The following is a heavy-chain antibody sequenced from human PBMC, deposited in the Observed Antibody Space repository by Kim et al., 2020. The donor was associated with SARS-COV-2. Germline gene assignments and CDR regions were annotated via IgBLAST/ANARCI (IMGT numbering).Heavy chain of an antibody. CDR2: ISSSSSYI. CDR3: ARDPHPPYGSGSYYIPLTGRRGYFDY. Sequence: GGSLRLSCAASGFTFSSYSMNWVRQAPGKGLEWVSSISSSSSYIYYADSVKGRFTISRDNAKNSLYLQMNSLRAEDTAVYYCARDPHPPYGSGSYYIPLTGRRGYFDYWGQGTLVTVSS. J-gene: IGHJ4*02. CDR1: GFTFSSYS. V-gene: IGHV3-21*01. D-gene: IGHD3-10*01.